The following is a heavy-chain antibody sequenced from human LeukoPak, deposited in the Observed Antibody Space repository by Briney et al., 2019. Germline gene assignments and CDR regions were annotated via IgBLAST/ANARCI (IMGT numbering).Heavy chain of an antibody. Sequence: SETLSLTCTVSGGSISSGDYSWSWIRQPPGKGLEWIGYIYYSGSTYYNPSLKSRVTIPVDTSKNQFSLKLSSVTAADTAVYYCARRYGSGSYYTPYYFDYWGQGTLVTVSS. CDR3: ARRYGSGSYYTPYYFDY. CDR1: GGSISSGDYS. V-gene: IGHV4-30-4*01. J-gene: IGHJ4*02. CDR2: IYYSGST. D-gene: IGHD3-10*01.